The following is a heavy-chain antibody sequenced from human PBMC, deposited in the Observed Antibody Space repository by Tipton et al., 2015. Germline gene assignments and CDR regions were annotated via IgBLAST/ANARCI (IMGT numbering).Heavy chain of an antibody. CDR3: ARMGSSWYHYYYGMDV. V-gene: IGHV4-34*01. CDR2: INHSGST. D-gene: IGHD6-13*01. Sequence: TLSLTCSVSGDSVNSGGYYWSWIRQPPGKGLEWIGEINHSGSTNYNPSLKSRVTISVDTSKNQFSLKLSSVTAADTAVYYCARMGSSWYHYYYGMDVWGQGTTVTVSS. CDR1: GDSVNSGGYY. J-gene: IGHJ6*02.